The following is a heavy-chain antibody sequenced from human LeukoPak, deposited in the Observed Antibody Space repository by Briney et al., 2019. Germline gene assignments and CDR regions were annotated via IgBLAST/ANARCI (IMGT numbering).Heavy chain of an antibody. V-gene: IGHV5-51*01. CDR3: AVTGTAAGTTEYFDY. CDR1: GYSFTSYW. CDR2: SYRSDSDT. Sequence: GESLKISCKGSGYSFTSYWIGWVRQMPGKGLEWMGISYRSDSDTRYSPSFQGQVTISADKSISTAYLQWSSLKASDTAMYYCAVTGTAAGTTEYFDYWGQGTLVTVSS. D-gene: IGHD6-13*01. J-gene: IGHJ4*02.